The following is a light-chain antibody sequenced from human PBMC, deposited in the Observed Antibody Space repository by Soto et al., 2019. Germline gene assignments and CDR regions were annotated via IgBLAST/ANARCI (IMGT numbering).Light chain of an antibody. CDR3: LQDNRVLST. J-gene: IGKJ1*01. CDR2: GAF. V-gene: IGKV3-20*01. CDR1: QSLTNNY. Sequence: EIVLTQSPGTLSLSPGERATLSCRASQSLTNNYLAWYQQKPGQAPRLLMYGAFSRATGIPDRFSGSGSGTDFTLTIKRPDSEDFPVYYCLQDNRVLSTFGQVTKGEIK.